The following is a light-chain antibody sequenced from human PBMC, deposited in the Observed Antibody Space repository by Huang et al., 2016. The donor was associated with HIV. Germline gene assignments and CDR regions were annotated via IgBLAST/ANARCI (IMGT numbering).Light chain of an antibody. CDR3: QQVKSYPWT. J-gene: IGKJ1*01. V-gene: IGKV1-9*01. CDR2: AAS. Sequence: IQLTQSPSSLSASVGDRVTITCRASQGISSYLAWYQQKPGKAPNLLIYAASTLQSGVPSGFSGSGSGTDFTLTISSLQPEDFATYYCQQVKSYPWTFGQGTKVEIK. CDR1: QGISSY.